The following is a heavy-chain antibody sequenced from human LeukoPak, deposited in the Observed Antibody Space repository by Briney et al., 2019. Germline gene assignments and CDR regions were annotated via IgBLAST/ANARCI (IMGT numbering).Heavy chain of an antibody. Sequence: PGGSLRLSCAASGFTFSSYGMHWIRQAPRTGKELEAVISYDESNKYYADSVKGRFTISRDNSKNTLYLQMNSLRAEDTAVYYCAKDRVLLWFGELSLLDAFDYWGQGTLVTVSS. CDR3: AKDRVLLWFGELSLLDAFDY. V-gene: IGHV3-30*18. J-gene: IGHJ4*02. D-gene: IGHD3-10*01. CDR1: GFTFSSYG. CDR2: ISYDESNK.